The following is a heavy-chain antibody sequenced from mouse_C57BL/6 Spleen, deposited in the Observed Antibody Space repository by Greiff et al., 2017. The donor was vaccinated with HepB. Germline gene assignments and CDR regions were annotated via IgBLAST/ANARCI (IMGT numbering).Heavy chain of an antibody. Sequence: VQLQQSGAELVRPGASVKLSCTASGFNIKDDYMHWVKQRPEQGLEWIGWIDPENGDTESASKFQGKATITADTSSNTAYLQLSSLTSEDTAVYYCTTRTYSVWGQGTTLTVSS. J-gene: IGHJ2*01. CDR3: TTRTYSV. CDR1: GFNIKDDY. V-gene: IGHV14-4*01. CDR2: IDPENGDT. D-gene: IGHD5-1*01.